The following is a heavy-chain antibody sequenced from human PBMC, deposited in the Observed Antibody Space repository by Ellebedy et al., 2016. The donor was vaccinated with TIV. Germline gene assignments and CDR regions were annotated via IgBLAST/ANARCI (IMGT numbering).Heavy chain of an antibody. D-gene: IGHD2-15*01. CDR3: ARNRYCSAGDCYALGY. V-gene: IGHV3-74*01. J-gene: IGHJ4*02. CDR2: LNRDGSST. Sequence: PGGSLRLSCAASGFTFSRYWMHWVRQVPGKGLVWVSRLNRDGSSTIYADSVKGRFTISRDNVKHTLYLQMNSLRAEDTAVYYCARNRYCSAGDCYALGYWGQGTLVTVSS. CDR1: GFTFSRYW.